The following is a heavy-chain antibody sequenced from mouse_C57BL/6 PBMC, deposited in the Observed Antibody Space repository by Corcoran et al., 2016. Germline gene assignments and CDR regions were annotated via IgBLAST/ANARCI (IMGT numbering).Heavy chain of an antibody. CDR1: GYTFTTYG. V-gene: IGHV9-3*01. CDR3: ARRISYYGAYYFDY. Sequence: QIQLVQSGPELKKPGETVKISCKASGYTFTTYGMRWVKQAPGKGLKWMGWINTYSGVPTYADDFKGRFAFSLETSASTAYLQINNLKNEDTATYFCARRISYYGAYYFDYWGQGTTLTVSS. J-gene: IGHJ2*01. CDR2: INTYSGVP. D-gene: IGHD1-1*01.